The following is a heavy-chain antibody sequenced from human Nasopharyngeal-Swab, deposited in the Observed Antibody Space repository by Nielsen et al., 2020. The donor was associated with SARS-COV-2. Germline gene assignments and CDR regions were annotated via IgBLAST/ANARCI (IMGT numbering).Heavy chain of an antibody. J-gene: IGHJ6*03. V-gene: IGHV3-64*01. CDR2: ISSNGGST. Sequence: VRKAPGKGLEYVSAISSNGGSTYYANPVKGRFTISRDNSKNTLYLQMGSLRAEDMAVYYCARTPLGYYYYYMDVWGKGTTVTVSS. CDR3: ARTPLGYYYYYMDV.